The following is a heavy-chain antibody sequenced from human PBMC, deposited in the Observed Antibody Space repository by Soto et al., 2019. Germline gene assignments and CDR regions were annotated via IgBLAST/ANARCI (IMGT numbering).Heavy chain of an antibody. CDR3: ARTGGMYQLDRYGMDV. Sequence: GASVKVSCKASGYTFTGYYVHWVREAPGQGLEWMGWINPETGGTSYAQKFQGRVTLSRDTSINTAYLYLQMNSLRVEDTAVYYCARTGGMYQLDRYGMDVWGQGTTVTVSS. D-gene: IGHD2-2*01. V-gene: IGHV1-2*02. CDR1: GYTFTGYY. CDR2: INPETGGT. J-gene: IGHJ6*02.